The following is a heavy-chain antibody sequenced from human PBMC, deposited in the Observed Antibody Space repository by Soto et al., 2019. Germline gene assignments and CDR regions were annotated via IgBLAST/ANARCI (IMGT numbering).Heavy chain of an antibody. CDR3: ATLARGGPVTLPLDA. D-gene: IGHD3-10*01. CDR1: GFTFSSYT. J-gene: IGHJ5*02. CDR2: VSTRSSLI. V-gene: IGHV3-21*01. Sequence: VQLVESGGGQVKPGGSLRLSCAASGFTFSSYTINWVRLGPGKGLEWVASVSTRSSLIYYADSVKGRFTISRDNAKNSAYLQINRLRAEDTAVYYCATLARGGPVTLPLDAWGQGTLVTVSS.